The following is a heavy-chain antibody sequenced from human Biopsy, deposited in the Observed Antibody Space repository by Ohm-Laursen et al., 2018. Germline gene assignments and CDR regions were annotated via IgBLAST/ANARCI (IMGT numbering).Heavy chain of an antibody. CDR1: GYPFITYG. V-gene: IGHV1-18*01. J-gene: IGHJ5*01. Sequence: ASVKVSCKASGYPFITYGISWVRQAPGQGLEWMGWISAYNGHTKFARKFQDRVTMTTDTSTTTAYMDLRSLRSDDTAVYYCTRDLQTRAETFDSWGQGTLVIVSS. CDR3: TRDLQTRAETFDS. D-gene: IGHD4-11*01. CDR2: ISAYNGHT.